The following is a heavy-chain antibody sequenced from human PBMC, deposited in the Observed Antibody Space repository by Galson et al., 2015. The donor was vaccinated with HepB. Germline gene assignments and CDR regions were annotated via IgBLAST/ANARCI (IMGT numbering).Heavy chain of an antibody. CDR2: ISYDGSNK. Sequence: SLRLSCAASGFTFSSYGMHWVRQAPGKGLEWVAVISYDGSNKYYADSVKGRFTISRDNSKNTLYLQMNSLRAEDTAVYYCASNYVWGSYRDYWGQGTLVTVSS. CDR3: ASNYVWGSYRDY. CDR1: GFTFSSYG. D-gene: IGHD3-16*02. J-gene: IGHJ4*02. V-gene: IGHV3-30*03.